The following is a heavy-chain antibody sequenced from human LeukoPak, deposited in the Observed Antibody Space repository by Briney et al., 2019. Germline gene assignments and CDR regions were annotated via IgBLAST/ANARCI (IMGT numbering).Heavy chain of an antibody. Sequence: GGSLRLSCAASGFTFSSSAMHWVRPAPGKGLEWVAVISYGGSNKYYADSVKGRFTISRDNSKNTLYLQMNSLRPEDSAVYYCARKVGIAVAGRKLNWFYPWGQGTLVTASS. CDR3: ARKVGIAVAGRKLNWFYP. CDR2: ISYGGSNK. V-gene: IGHV3-30-3*01. CDR1: GFTFSSSA. D-gene: IGHD6-19*01. J-gene: IGHJ5*02.